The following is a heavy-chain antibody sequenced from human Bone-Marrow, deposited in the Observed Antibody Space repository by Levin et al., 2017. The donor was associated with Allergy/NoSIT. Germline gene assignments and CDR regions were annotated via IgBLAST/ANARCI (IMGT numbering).Heavy chain of an antibody. CDR1: GGTFSSYA. V-gene: IGHV1-69*04. D-gene: IGHD2-21*01. J-gene: IGHJ2*01. Sequence: SVKVSCKASGGTFSSYAISWVRQAPGQGLEWMGRIIPILGIANYAQKFQGRVTITADKSTSTAYMELSSLRSEDTAVYYCARDSGDSTRPAGYFDLWGRGTLVTVSS. CDR2: IIPILGIA. CDR3: ARDSGDSTRPAGYFDL.